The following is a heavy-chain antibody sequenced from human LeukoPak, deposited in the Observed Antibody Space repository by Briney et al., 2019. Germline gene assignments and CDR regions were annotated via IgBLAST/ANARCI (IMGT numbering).Heavy chain of an antibody. CDR3: ARQEHWYFDL. D-gene: IGHD1-26*01. Sequence: PSETLSLTCTVSGGSISSYYWSWIRQPPGKGLEWIGYIYTSGSTNYNPSLKSRVTISVDTSKNQFSLKLSSATAADTAVYYCARQEHWYFDLWGRGTLVTVSS. CDR1: GGSISSYY. V-gene: IGHV4-4*09. CDR2: IYTSGST. J-gene: IGHJ2*01.